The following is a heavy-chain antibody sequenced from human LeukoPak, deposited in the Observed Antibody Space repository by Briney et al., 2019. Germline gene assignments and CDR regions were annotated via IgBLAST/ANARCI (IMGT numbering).Heavy chain of an antibody. Sequence: PSETLSLTCTVSGGSISSGGYYWSWIRQPPGKGLEWIGYIYYSGSTNYNPSLKSRVTISVDTSKNQFSLKLSSVTAADTAVYFCARETVLPGTMDVWGQGTTVTVSS. V-gene: IGHV4-61*08. CDR1: GGSISSGGYY. CDR2: IYYSGST. J-gene: IGHJ6*02. CDR3: ARETVLPGTMDV. D-gene: IGHD3-10*01.